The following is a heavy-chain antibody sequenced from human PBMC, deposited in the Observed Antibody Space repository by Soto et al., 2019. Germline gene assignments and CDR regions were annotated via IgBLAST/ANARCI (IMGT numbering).Heavy chain of an antibody. V-gene: IGHV3-7*03. J-gene: IGHJ4*02. CDR2: IKGDGSQK. CDR1: GFSFSTFS. Sequence: GGSLRLSCAASGFSFSTFSMTWVRQAPGKGLEWVANIKGDGSQKTYEDSVKGRFTISRDNAKNSLYLEMNSLSAEDTAVYYCARLSAHGREYYLDYWGQGTLVTVSS. CDR3: ARLSAHGREYYLDY. D-gene: IGHD3-16*01.